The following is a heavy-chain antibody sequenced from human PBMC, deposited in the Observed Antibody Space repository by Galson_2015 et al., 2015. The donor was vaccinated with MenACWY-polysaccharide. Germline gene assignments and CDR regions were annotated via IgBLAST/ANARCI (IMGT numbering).Heavy chain of an antibody. CDR1: DYSIRSGYF. Sequence: ETLSLTCAVSDYSIRSGYFWGWIRQPPGKGLEWIASIFHSGTTYYNPSLKSRVTISVDKSKNQFSLKLSSVTAADTAVYYCARVEKYSGSFYILYWGQGTLVTVSS. D-gene: IGHD1-26*01. CDR3: ARVEKYSGSFYILY. V-gene: IGHV4-38-2*01. J-gene: IGHJ4*02. CDR2: IFHSGTT.